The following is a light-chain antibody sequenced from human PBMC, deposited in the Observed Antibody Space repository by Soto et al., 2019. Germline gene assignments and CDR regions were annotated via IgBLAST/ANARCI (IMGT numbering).Light chain of an antibody. Sequence: DIQMTQSPSALSASVGDGVTITCRASQNISSLLAWYQQKAGKAPKSLIYDASSLESGVPSRMSGSGSGTEFTLTITNLQPDDSATYYCQHYKAFSPWTFGQGTKV. J-gene: IGKJ1*01. CDR2: DAS. CDR3: QHYKAFSPWT. CDR1: QNISSL. V-gene: IGKV1-5*01.